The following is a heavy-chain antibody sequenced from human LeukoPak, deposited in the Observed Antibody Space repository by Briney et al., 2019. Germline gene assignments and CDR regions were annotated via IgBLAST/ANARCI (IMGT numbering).Heavy chain of an antibody. V-gene: IGHV3-23*01. CDR1: GFTFSSYA. CDR3: AKPYYYDSRKYYFDY. J-gene: IGHJ4*02. D-gene: IGHD3-22*01. Sequence: GGSLRFSCAASGFTFSSYAMSWVRQAPGKGLEWVSAISGSGGSTYYADSVKGRFTISRDNSKNTPYLQMNSLRAEDTAVYYCAKPYYYDSRKYYFDYWGQGTLVTVSS. CDR2: ISGSGGST.